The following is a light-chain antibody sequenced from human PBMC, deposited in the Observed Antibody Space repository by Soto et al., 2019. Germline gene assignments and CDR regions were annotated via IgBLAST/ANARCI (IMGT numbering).Light chain of an antibody. V-gene: IGKV1-8*01. CDR3: QQYYSYPPT. Sequence: AIRMTQSPSSFSASTGDRVTITCRASQGISSYLAWYQQKPGKAPKLLIYAASTLQSGVPSRFSGRGSGTDFTLTISCLQSEDFATYYCQQYYSYPPTFGQGTKV. CDR1: QGISSY. J-gene: IGKJ1*01. CDR2: AAS.